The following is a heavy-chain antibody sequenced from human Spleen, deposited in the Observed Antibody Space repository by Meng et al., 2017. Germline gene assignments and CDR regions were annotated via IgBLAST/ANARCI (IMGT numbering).Heavy chain of an antibody. Sequence: GSAPGLVNLSGTLSLTCVVPGGSISSIDWWSWVRQPPGKGLEWIGEIYHGGDTNYNPSLKSRVTIAIDRSKNQFSLKLSSVTAADTAVYYCASWIYSCGWQWGQGTLVTVSS. V-gene: IGHV4/OR15-8*02. CDR1: GGSISSIDW. CDR2: IYHGGDT. CDR3: ASWIYSCGWQ. D-gene: IGHD6-19*01. J-gene: IGHJ4*02.